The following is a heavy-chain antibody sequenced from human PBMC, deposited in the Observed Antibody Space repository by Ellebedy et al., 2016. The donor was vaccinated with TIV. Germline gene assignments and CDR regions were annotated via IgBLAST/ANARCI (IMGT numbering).Heavy chain of an antibody. Sequence: GGSLRLXXAASGFTFSSYAMSWVRQAPGKGLEWVSAISGSGGSTYYADSVKGRFTISRDNSKNTLYLQMNSLRAEDTAVYYCAKDPWGPAAIPAEYFQHWGQGTLVTVSS. V-gene: IGHV3-23*01. J-gene: IGHJ1*01. D-gene: IGHD2-21*01. CDR3: AKDPWGPAAIPAEYFQH. CDR1: GFTFSSYA. CDR2: ISGSGGST.